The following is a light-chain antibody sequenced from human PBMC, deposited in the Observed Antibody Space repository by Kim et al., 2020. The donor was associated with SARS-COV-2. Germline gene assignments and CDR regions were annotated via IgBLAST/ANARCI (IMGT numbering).Light chain of an antibody. CDR3: QQSYSTLLLT. Sequence: TVGDKVTITCRASQSISSYLNWYQQKPGKAPKLLIYAASSLQSGVPSRFSGSGSGTDFTLTISSLQPEDVATYYCQQSYSTLLLTFGGGTKVDIK. CDR1: QSISSY. J-gene: IGKJ4*01. V-gene: IGKV1-39*01. CDR2: AAS.